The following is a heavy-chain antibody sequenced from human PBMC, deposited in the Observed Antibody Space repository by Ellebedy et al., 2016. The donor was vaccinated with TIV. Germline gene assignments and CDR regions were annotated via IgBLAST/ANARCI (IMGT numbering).Heavy chain of an antibody. V-gene: IGHV4-39*01. CDR1: GGSISSSSYY. Sequence: SETLSLTXTVSGGSISSSSYYWGWIRQPPGKGLEWIGSIYYSGSTYYNPSLKSRVTISVDTSKNQFSLKLSSVTAADTAVYYCARRTYYYDSSGYRGWFNPWGQGTLVTVSS. J-gene: IGHJ5*02. CDR3: ARRTYYYDSSGYRGWFNP. D-gene: IGHD3-22*01. CDR2: IYYSGST.